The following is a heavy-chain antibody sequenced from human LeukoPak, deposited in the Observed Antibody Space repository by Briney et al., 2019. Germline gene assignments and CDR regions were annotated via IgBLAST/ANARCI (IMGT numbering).Heavy chain of an antibody. CDR2: INWNGGST. Sequence: GGSLRLSCAASGFTFDDYGMSWVRQAPGKGLEWVSGINWNGGSTGYADSVKGRFTISRDNSKNTLYLQMNSLRAEDTAVYYCARDTIAARPYYYYYMDVWGKGTTVTVSS. J-gene: IGHJ6*03. CDR3: ARDTIAARPYYYYYMDV. V-gene: IGHV3-20*04. D-gene: IGHD6-6*01. CDR1: GFTFDDYG.